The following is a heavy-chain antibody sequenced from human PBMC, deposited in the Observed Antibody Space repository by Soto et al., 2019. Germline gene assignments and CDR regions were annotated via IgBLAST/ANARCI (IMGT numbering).Heavy chain of an antibody. D-gene: IGHD3-10*01. V-gene: IGHV3-23*01. J-gene: IGHJ4*02. CDR1: GFTFSTYA. CDR3: AKLVILYYFDS. Sequence: PGGSLRLSCAASGFTFSTYAVAWVRQTPGKGLEWVSSIGSGGTTYYADSVKGRFTISRDNSKSTLYLQMDSLRAEDTAVYYCAKLVILYYFDSWGQGTLVTVSS. CDR2: IGSGGTT.